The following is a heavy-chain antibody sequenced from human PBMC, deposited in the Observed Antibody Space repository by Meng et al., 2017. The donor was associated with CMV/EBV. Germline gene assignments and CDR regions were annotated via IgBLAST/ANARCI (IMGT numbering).Heavy chain of an antibody. CDR1: AFTFSSYT. J-gene: IGHJ5*02. Sequence: GESLKISCAASAFTFSSYTMNWVRQAPGKGLEWVSSISSSSSYIYYADSVKGRFTISRDNAKNSLYLQMNSLRAEDTAVYYCARWDIVPAATWGQGTLVTVSS. CDR2: ISSSSSYI. D-gene: IGHD2-2*01. CDR3: ARWDIVPAAT. V-gene: IGHV3-21*01.